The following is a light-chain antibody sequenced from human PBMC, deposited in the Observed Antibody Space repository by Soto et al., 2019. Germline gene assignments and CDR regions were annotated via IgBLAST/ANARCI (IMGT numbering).Light chain of an antibody. J-gene: IGKJ2*01. CDR1: QSVSSVY. CDR3: QQYGTSPPTYT. CDR2: GAS. Sequence: EIVLTQSPGTLSLSPGERATLSCRASQSVSSVYLAWYQQKPGQAPRLLSYGASTRATGIPDRFSGSGSGTDFTLTIRRLEPEDFAVYYCQQYGTSPPTYTFGQGTKLEIK. V-gene: IGKV3-20*01.